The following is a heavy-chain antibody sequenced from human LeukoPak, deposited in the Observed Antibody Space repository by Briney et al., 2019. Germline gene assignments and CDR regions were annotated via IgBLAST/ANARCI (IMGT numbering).Heavy chain of an antibody. Sequence: ASVKVSCKASGYTFTSYGISWVRQAPGQGLEWMGWISAYNGNTNYAQKLQGRVTMTTDTSTSTAYMELRSLRSDDTAVYYCARAAAAKVWQQLQSHWFDPWGQGTLVTVSS. CDR3: ARAAAAKVWQQLQSHWFDP. J-gene: IGHJ5*02. V-gene: IGHV1-18*01. CDR2: ISAYNGNT. CDR1: GYTFTSYG. D-gene: IGHD2-2*01.